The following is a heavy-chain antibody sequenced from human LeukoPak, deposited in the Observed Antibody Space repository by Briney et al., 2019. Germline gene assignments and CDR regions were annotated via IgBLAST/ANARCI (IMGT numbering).Heavy chain of an antibody. CDR2: ISWNSGSI. V-gene: IGHV3-9*01. Sequence: GGSLRLSCAASGFTFSSYWMHWVRQAPGKGLEWVSGISWNSGSIGYADSVKGRFTISRDNAKNSLYLQMNSLRAEDTALYYCAKENMIRSGSYYYFDYWGQGTLVTVSS. J-gene: IGHJ4*02. D-gene: IGHD1-26*01. CDR1: GFTFSSYW. CDR3: AKENMIRSGSYYYFDY.